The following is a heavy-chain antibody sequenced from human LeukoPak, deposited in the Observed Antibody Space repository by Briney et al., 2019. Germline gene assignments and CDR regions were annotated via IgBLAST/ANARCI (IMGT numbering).Heavy chain of an antibody. CDR1: GFTFSSYG. CDR3: ARELRYYRYFDY. V-gene: IGHV3-33*01. J-gene: IGHJ4*02. D-gene: IGHD1-26*01. Sequence: GGSLRLSCAASGFTFSSYGMHWVRQAPGKGLEWVAVIWYDGSNKYYADSVKGRFTISRDNSKNTLYLQMNSLRAEDTAVYYCARELRYYRYFDYWGQGTLVTVSS. CDR2: IWYDGSNK.